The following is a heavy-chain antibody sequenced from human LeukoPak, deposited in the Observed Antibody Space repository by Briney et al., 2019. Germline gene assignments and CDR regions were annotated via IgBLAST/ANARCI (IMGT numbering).Heavy chain of an antibody. Sequence: GGSLRLSCAASGFTFSSYAMSWVRQAPGKGLEWVSAISGSGGSTYSADSVKGRFTISRDNSKNTLYLQMNSLRAEDTAVYYCTKARSGSSNWALQIFEYWGQGVLVTVSS. CDR3: TKARSGSSNWALQIFEY. J-gene: IGHJ4*02. D-gene: IGHD4-11*01. CDR1: GFTFSSYA. CDR2: ISGSGGST. V-gene: IGHV3-23*01.